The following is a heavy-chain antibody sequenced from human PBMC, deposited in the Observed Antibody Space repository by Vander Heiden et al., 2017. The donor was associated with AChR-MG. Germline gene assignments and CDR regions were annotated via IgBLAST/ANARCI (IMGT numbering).Heavy chain of an antibody. Sequence: EVQLVQSGAEVRKPGESLKISCEGSGYSFTSYWIGLVRQRPGKGLEWMWIIYPGDSDTRYSPSVRGQVTISADKSTSTAYLQWSSLTASDTAMYYCARGDARTTISPFEYWGQGTLVTVSP. D-gene: IGHD4-4*01. J-gene: IGHJ4*02. V-gene: IGHV5-51*01. CDR1: GYSFTSYW. CDR3: ARGDARTTISPFEY. CDR2: IYPGDSDT.